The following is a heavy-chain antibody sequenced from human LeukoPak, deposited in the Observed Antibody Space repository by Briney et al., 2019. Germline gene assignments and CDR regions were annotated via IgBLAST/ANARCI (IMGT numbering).Heavy chain of an antibody. D-gene: IGHD1-1*01. CDR1: GFTVRTHS. Sequence: GGSLRLSCTASGFTVRTHSMSWVRQAPGEGLEWVSLIYSGGSTSYADSVKGRFTISRDNSKNTLYLQMNSLRAEDTAVYYCARKTDHQTGGDYWGQGTLVTVSS. CDR2: IYSGGST. V-gene: IGHV3-66*01. J-gene: IGHJ4*02. CDR3: ARKTDHQTGGDY.